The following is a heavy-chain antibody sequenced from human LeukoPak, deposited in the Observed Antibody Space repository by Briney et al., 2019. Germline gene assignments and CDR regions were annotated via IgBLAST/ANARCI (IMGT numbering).Heavy chain of an antibody. Sequence: GGSLRLSCAASGFTFSSYAMSWVRQAPGKGLQWVANINYGGSDRYYVDSVKGRFTISRDNAKNSLYLQMNSLTVEDTAVYYCTRGDPDYWGQGTLVTVSS. CDR2: INYGGSDR. CDR3: TRGDPDY. J-gene: IGHJ4*02. CDR1: GFTFSSYA. D-gene: IGHD2-21*02. V-gene: IGHV3-7*01.